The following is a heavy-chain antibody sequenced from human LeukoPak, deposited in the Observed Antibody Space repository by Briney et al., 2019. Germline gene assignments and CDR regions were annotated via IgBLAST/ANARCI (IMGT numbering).Heavy chain of an antibody. V-gene: IGHV4-34*01. Sequence: SETLSLTCAVYGGSFSGYYWSWIRQPPGKGLEWIGEINHSGGTNYNPSLKSRVTISVDTSKNQFSLKLSSVTAADTAVYYCARRSSSWYLNWFDPWGQGTLVTVSS. D-gene: IGHD6-13*01. CDR2: INHSGGT. CDR3: ARRSSSWYLNWFDP. CDR1: GGSFSGYY. J-gene: IGHJ5*02.